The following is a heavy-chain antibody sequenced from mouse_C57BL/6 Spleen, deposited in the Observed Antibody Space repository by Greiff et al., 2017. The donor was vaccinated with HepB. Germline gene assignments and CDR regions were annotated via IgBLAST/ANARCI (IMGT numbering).Heavy chain of an antibody. V-gene: IGHV1-26*01. CDR2: INPNNGGT. CDR3: ARSVSYYSNPYAMDY. D-gene: IGHD2-5*01. Sequence: EVQLQPSGPELVKPGASVKISCKASGYTFTDYYMNWVKQSHGKSLEWIGDINPNNGGTSYNQKFKGKATLTVDKSSSTAYMELRSLTSEDSAVYYCARSVSYYSNPYAMDYWGQGTSVTVSS. J-gene: IGHJ4*01. CDR1: GYTFTDYY.